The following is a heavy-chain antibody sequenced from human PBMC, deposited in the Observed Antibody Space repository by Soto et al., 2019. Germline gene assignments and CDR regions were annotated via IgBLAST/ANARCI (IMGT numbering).Heavy chain of an antibody. CDR1: GFTVSSNY. CDR2: IYSGGST. CDR3: ARDHPVSTTGFY. D-gene: IGHD1-1*01. Sequence: EVQLVESGGGLVQPGGSLRLSCAASGFTVSSNYMSWVRQAPGKGLEWVSVIYSGGSTYYADSVKGRFTISRDNSKNTLYLQMNSLRAEDTAVYNCARDHPVSTTGFYWGHGPLVTISS. V-gene: IGHV3-66*01. J-gene: IGHJ4*01.